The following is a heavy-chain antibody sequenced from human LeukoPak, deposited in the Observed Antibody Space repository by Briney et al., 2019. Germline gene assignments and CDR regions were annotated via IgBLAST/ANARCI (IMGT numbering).Heavy chain of an antibody. Sequence: SVKVSCKASGGTFSSYAISWVRQAPGQGLEWMGGIIPIFGTANYAQKFQGRVTITADESTSTAYMELSSLRSEDTAVYYCASTPGWGSLDYFDYWGQGTLVTVSS. V-gene: IGHV1-69*13. J-gene: IGHJ4*02. D-gene: IGHD7-27*01. CDR1: GGTFSSYA. CDR2: IIPIFGTA. CDR3: ASTPGWGSLDYFDY.